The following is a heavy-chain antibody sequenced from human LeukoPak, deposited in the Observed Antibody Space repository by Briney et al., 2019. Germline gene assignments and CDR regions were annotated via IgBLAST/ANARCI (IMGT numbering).Heavy chain of an antibody. CDR1: GFSVSNSD. V-gene: IGHV3-30*02. CDR3: VKEIRRNYFYGMDV. CDR2: IREDGSNK. J-gene: IGHJ6*02. Sequence: PGGSLRLSCAASGFSVSNSDMHWVRQAPGKGLEWVAFIREDGSNKYYEDPVKGRLTISRDNAKNTLFLRMYSLRPEDTAVYYCVKEIRRNYFYGMDVWGQGTSVTVSS.